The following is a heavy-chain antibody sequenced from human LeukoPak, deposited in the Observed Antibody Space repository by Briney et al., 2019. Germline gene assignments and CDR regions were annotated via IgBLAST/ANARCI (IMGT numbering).Heavy chain of an antibody. CDR3: ALLSSTVTTGENDY. D-gene: IGHD4-17*01. CDR1: GGSFSGYY. J-gene: IGHJ4*02. Sequence: SETLSLTCAVYGGSFSGYYWSWIRQPPGKGLEWIGEINHSGSTNYNPSLKSRVTISVDTSKNQFSLKLSSVTAADTAVYYCALLSSTVTTGENDYWGRGTLVTVSS. CDR2: INHSGST. V-gene: IGHV4-34*01.